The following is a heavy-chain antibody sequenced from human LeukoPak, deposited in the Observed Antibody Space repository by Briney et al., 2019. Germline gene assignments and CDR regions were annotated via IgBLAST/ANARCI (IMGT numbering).Heavy chain of an antibody. CDR3: AKVPQWSSFRFFDY. CDR2: ISGSGDGT. V-gene: IGHV3-23*01. J-gene: IGHJ4*02. D-gene: IGHD6-13*01. Sequence: GGSLRLSCAASGFTFGTYAMSWVRQAPGKGLEWVSAISGSGDGTYYADSVKGRFTISRDNAKNTLYLQMNSLRAEDTAVYYCAKVPQWSSFRFFDYWGQGTLVTVSS. CDR1: GFTFGTYA.